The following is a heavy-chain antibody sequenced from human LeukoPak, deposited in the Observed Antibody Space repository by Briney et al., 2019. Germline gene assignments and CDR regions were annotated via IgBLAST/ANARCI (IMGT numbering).Heavy chain of an antibody. Sequence: GGSLRLSCTASGFTFGDYAMSWVRQAPGKGLEWVGFIRSKAYGGTTEYAASVKGRFTISRDDSKSIAYLQMNSLKTEDTAVYYCTRAGSYGWELALAFDIWGQGTMVTVSS. V-gene: IGHV3-49*04. CDR3: TRAGSYGWELALAFDI. CDR1: GFTFGDYA. CDR2: IRSKAYGGTT. D-gene: IGHD1-26*01. J-gene: IGHJ3*02.